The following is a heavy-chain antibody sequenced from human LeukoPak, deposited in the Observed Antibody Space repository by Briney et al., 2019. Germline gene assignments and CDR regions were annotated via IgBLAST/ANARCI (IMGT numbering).Heavy chain of an antibody. CDR3: ARTPRDGYNLGFDY. Sequence: SETLSLTCTVSGGSISSYYWSWIRQPPGKGLEWIGYIYYSGSTNYNPSLKSRVTISVDTSKNQFSLKLSSVTAADTAVYYCARTPRDGYNLGFDYWGQGTLVTVSS. CDR2: IYYSGST. V-gene: IGHV4-59*01. D-gene: IGHD5-24*01. J-gene: IGHJ4*02. CDR1: GGSISSYY.